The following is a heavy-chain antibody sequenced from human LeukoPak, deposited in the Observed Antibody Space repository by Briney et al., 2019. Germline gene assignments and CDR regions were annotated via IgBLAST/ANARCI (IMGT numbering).Heavy chain of an antibody. CDR3: ARDGIAAAGRGFYDY. Sequence: SVKVSCKASGGTFSSYAISWVRQAPGQGLEWMGRIIPIFGIANCAQKFQGRVTITADKSTSTAYMELSSLRSEDTAVYYCARDGIAAAGRGFYDYWGQGTLVTVSS. J-gene: IGHJ4*02. CDR2: IIPIFGIA. CDR1: GGTFSSYA. D-gene: IGHD6-13*01. V-gene: IGHV1-69*04.